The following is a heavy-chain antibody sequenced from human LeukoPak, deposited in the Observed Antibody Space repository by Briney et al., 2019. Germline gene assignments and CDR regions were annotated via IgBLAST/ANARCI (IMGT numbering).Heavy chain of an antibody. CDR3: AKAVTTIVPHY. CDR1: GFSFSSYT. Sequence: PGGSLRLSCAASGFSFSSYTMNWVRQAPGKGLEWVSIISSSSSYIYYADSVKGRFTISRDNAKNALYLQMNSLRVEDTAVYYCAKAVTTIVPHYWGQGTLVTVSS. CDR2: ISSSSSYI. J-gene: IGHJ4*02. D-gene: IGHD4-17*01. V-gene: IGHV3-21*01.